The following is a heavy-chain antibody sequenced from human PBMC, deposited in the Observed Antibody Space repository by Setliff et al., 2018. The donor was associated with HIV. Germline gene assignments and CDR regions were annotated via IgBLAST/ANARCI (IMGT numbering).Heavy chain of an antibody. D-gene: IGHD3-10*01. J-gene: IGHJ6*02. V-gene: IGHV3-30-3*01. CDR1: GFRFRDHW. Sequence: GGSLRLSCSISGFRFRDHWMSWVRQAPGKGLEWVAVISYDGSNKYYADSVKGRFTISRDNAKNSLYLQMNSLRAEDTAVYFCARPTNIDTLYYGSQSFYMYYYGMDVWGQGTTVTVSS. CDR3: ARPTNIDTLYYGSQSFYMYYYGMDV. CDR2: ISYDGSNK.